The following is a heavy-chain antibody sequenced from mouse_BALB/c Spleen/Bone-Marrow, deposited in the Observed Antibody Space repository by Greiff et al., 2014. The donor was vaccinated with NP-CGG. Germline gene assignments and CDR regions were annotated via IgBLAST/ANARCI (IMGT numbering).Heavy chain of an antibody. J-gene: IGHJ4*01. CDR2: ISDGGSYT. CDR1: GFTFSDYY. V-gene: IGHV5-4*02. Sequence: EVKLMESGGGLVKPGGSLKLSCAASGFTFSDYYMYWVRQTPEKRLEWVATISDGGSYTYYQDSVKGRFTISRDNAKNNLYLQLSSLKSEDTAMYYCARGPHDDDMDYWGQGTSVTVSS. CDR3: ARGPHDDDMDY. D-gene: IGHD2-3*01.